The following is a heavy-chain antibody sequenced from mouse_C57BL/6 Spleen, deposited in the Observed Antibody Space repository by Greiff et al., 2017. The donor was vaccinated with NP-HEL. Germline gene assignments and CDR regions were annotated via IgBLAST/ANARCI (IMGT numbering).Heavy chain of an antibody. CDR2: IDPSDSYT. CDR1: GYTFTSYW. Sequence: QVQLQQPGAELVMPGASVKLSCKASGYTFTSYWMHWVKQRPGQGLEWIGEIDPSDSYTNYNQKFKGKSTLTVDKSSSTAYMQLSSLTSEDSAVYYCARKIGYYGSFFDYWGQGTTLTVSS. D-gene: IGHD1-1*01. J-gene: IGHJ2*01. CDR3: ARKIGYYGSFFDY. V-gene: IGHV1-69*01.